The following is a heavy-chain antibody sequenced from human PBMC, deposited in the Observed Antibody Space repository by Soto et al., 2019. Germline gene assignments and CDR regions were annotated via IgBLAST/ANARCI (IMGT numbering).Heavy chain of an antibody. Sequence: QVQLQESGPGLVKPSGTLSLTCAVSGGSISSRNWWSWVRQPPGKGLEWIGEIYHSGSTNYNPSPKSRVTISVDKSKNQFSLKLNSVTAADTAVYYCASKFGELLADAFDIWGQGTMVTVSS. CDR3: ASKFGELLADAFDI. J-gene: IGHJ3*02. D-gene: IGHD3-10*01. CDR2: IYHSGST. V-gene: IGHV4-4*02. CDR1: GGSISSRNW.